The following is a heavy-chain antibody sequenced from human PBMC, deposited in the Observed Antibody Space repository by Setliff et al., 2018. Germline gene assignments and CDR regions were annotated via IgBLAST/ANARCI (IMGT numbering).Heavy chain of an antibody. CDR1: GYTFTTYG. D-gene: IGHD1-26*01. J-gene: IGHJ6*03. CDR3: ARGPPPPSVHYYMDV. Sequence: ASVKVSCKASGYTFTTYGVAWVRQAPGQGLEWLGWISGYNGNTNYAQRFQGRVTTTIDTSTNTAYMELRSLRSDDTAVYYCARGPPPPSVHYYMDVWGKGTTVTVSS. CDR2: ISGYNGNT. V-gene: IGHV1-18*01.